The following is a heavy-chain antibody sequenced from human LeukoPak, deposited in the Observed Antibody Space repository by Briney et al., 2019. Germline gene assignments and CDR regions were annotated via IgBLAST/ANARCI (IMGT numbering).Heavy chain of an antibody. CDR2: IIPIFGTA. V-gene: IGHV1-69*13. J-gene: IGHJ5*02. Sequence: SVKVSCKASGGTFSSYAISWVRQAPGQGLEWMGGIIPIFGTANYAQKFQGRVTITADESTSTAYMELSSLRSEDTAVYYCASDPSEDCSGGSCYQTNWFDPWGQGTLVTVSS. CDR1: GGTFSSYA. CDR3: ASDPSEDCSGGSCYQTNWFDP. D-gene: IGHD2-15*01.